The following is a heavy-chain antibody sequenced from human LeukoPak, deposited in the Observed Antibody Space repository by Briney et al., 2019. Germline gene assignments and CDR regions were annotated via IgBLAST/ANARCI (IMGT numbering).Heavy chain of an antibody. CDR3: ARDKTQTVDAFDI. CDR2: IKQDGSEK. D-gene: IGHD1-14*01. V-gene: IGHV3-7*01. CDR1: GFTFSSYS. Sequence: GGSLRLSCAASGFTFSSYSMNWVRQAPGKGLEWVANIKQDGSEKYYEDSVKGRFTISRDNAKNSLYLQMNSLRAEDTAVYYCARDKTQTVDAFDIWGQGTMVTVSS. J-gene: IGHJ3*02.